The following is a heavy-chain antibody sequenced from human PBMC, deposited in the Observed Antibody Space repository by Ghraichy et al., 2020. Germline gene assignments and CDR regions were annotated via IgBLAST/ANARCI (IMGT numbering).Heavy chain of an antibody. D-gene: IGHD2-8*01. CDR1: GFTFSTYA. J-gene: IGHJ5*02. CDR3: AKDGSDGVEVTWFDP. V-gene: IGHV3-23*01. Sequence: GGSLRLSCAASGFTFSTYAMSWVRLAPGRGLEWVSGISGSGGSTYYADSVKGRFTISRDNSKSTLYVQMNSLRDEDTAVYYCAKDGSDGVEVTWFDPWGQGTLVTVSS. CDR2: ISGSGGST.